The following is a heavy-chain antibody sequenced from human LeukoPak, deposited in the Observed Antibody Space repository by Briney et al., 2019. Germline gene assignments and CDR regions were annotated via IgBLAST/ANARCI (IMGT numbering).Heavy chain of an antibody. CDR3: ARQGLGFGYFDY. Sequence: SETLSLTCTVSGGSISSSSYYWGWIRQPPGKGLEWIGSIYYSGSTYYNPSLKSRVTISVDTSKNQFSLKLSSVTAADTAVYYCARQGLGFGYFDYWGQGTLVTVSS. J-gene: IGHJ4*02. V-gene: IGHV4-39*01. CDR1: GGSISSSSYY. CDR2: IYYSGST. D-gene: IGHD3-16*01.